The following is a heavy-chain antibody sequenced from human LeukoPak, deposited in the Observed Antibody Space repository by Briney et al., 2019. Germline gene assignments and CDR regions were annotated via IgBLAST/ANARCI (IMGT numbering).Heavy chain of an antibody. D-gene: IGHD1-26*01. CDR2: ISWNSGSI. Sequence: GGSLRLSCAASGFTFDDYAMHWVRQAPGKGLEWVSGISWNSGSIGYADSVKGRFTISRDNAKNSLYLQMNSLRAEDTAVYYCAKDGEWELLWYFDYWGQGTLVTVSS. CDR1: GFTFDDYA. J-gene: IGHJ4*02. CDR3: AKDGEWELLWYFDY. V-gene: IGHV3-9*01.